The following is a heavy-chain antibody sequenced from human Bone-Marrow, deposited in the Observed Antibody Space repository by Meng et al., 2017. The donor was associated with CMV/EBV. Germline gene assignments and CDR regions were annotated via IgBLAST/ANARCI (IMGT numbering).Heavy chain of an antibody. CDR2: INHSGST. V-gene: IGHV4-34*01. J-gene: IGHJ3*02. CDR3: ARDPLRFLEWLDAFDI. D-gene: IGHD3-3*01. Sequence: SQTLSLTCAVYGGSFSGYYWSWIRQPPGKGLEWIGEINHSGSTNYNPSLKSRVTISVDTSKNQFSLKLSSVTAADTAVYYCARDPLRFLEWLDAFDIWGQGTMVTVSS. CDR1: GGSFSGYY.